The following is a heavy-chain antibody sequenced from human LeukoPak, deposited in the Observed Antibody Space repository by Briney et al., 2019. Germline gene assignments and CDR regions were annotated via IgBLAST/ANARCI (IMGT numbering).Heavy chain of an antibody. D-gene: IGHD2-21*02. J-gene: IGHJ4*02. V-gene: IGHV1-24*01. CDR2: FDPEDGET. Sequence: GASVKVSCTVSGYTLTELSMHWVRQAPGKGLEWMGGFDPEDGETIYAQKFQGRVTMTEDTSTDTAYMELSSLRSEDTAVYYCATGLSLGVVVTAMGFDYWGQGTLVTVSP. CDR3: ATGLSLGVVVTAMGFDY. CDR1: GYTLTELS.